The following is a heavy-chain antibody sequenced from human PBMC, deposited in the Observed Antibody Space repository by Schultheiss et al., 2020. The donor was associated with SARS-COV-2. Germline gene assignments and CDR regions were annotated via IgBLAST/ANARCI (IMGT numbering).Heavy chain of an antibody. CDR2: IWYDGSNK. D-gene: IGHD2-2*01. CDR1: GFTFSSYW. Sequence: GGSLRLSCAASGFTFSSYWMSWVRQAPGKGLEWVAVIWYDGSNKYYADSVKGRFTISRDNSKNTLYLQMNSLRAEDTAVYYCAREWDVVVPAVYYGMDVWGQGTTVTVSS. J-gene: IGHJ6*02. CDR3: AREWDVVVPAVYYGMDV. V-gene: IGHV3-33*08.